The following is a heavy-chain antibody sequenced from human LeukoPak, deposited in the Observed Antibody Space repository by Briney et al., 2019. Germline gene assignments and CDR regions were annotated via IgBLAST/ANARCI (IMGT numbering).Heavy chain of an antibody. CDR2: IYYSGST. D-gene: IGHD2-15*01. V-gene: IGHV4-31*03. J-gene: IGHJ6*02. Sequence: SETLSLACTVSGGSISSGGYYWSWIRQHPGKGLEWIGYIYYSGSTYYNPSLKSRVTISVDTSKNQFSLKLSSVTAADTAVYYCARDREANCSGGSCYSAGFIYGMDVWGQGTTVTVSS. CDR1: GGSISSGGYY. CDR3: ARDREANCSGGSCYSAGFIYGMDV.